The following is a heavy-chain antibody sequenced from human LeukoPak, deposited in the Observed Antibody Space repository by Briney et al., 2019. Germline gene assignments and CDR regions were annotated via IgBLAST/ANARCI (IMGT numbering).Heavy chain of an antibody. CDR1: GYSFSNYG. CDR2: ISTKNGNT. J-gene: IGHJ1*01. CDR3: ARASDISWPFEN. Sequence: ASVKVSCKTSGYSFSNYGIVWVRQAPGQGLEWMGWISTKNGNTKNSQKVQGRVTMTTDPSTGTAYLDLTSLRADDTAVYYCARASDISWPFENWGQGTLVLVSS. V-gene: IGHV1-18*01. D-gene: IGHD6-13*01.